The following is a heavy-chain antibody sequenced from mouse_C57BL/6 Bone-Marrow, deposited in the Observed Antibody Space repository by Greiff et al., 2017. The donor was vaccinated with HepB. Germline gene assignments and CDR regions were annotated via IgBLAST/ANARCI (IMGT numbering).Heavy chain of an antibody. CDR1: GFTFSDFY. V-gene: IGHV7-1*01. CDR2: SRNKANDYTT. Sequence: EVHLVESGGGLVQSGRSLRLSCATSGFTFSDFYMEWVRQAPGKGLEWIAASRNKANDYTTEYSASVKGRFIVSRDTSQSILYLQMNALRAEDTAIYYCARDAGRNAMDYWGQGTSVTVSS. CDR3: ARDAGRNAMDY. J-gene: IGHJ4*01.